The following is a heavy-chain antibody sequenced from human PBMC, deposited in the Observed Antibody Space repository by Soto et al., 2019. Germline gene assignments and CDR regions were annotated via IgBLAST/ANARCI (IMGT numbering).Heavy chain of an antibody. J-gene: IGHJ5*02. Sequence: GGSLRLSCVASGFIVSGNYMSWVRQAPGKGLEWVSIIYSGGGTYYADSVKGRFTISRDNSKNTLYLQMNSLRAEDSAVYYCARVNPPYPWGQGTQVTVSS. CDR3: ARVNPPYP. V-gene: IGHV3-53*01. CDR1: GFIVSGNY. CDR2: IYSGGGT.